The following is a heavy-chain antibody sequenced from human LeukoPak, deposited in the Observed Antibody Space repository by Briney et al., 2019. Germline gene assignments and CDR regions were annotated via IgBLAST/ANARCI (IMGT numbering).Heavy chain of an antibody. J-gene: IGHJ4*02. CDR3: ARDRFGRYFDWLPDY. D-gene: IGHD3-9*01. V-gene: IGHV3-74*01. CDR2: INSDGSST. Sequence: PGGSLRLSCAASGFTFSSYWMSWVRQAPGKGLVWVSRINSDGSSTSYADSVKGRFTISRDNAKNTLYLQMNSLRAEDTAVYYCARDRFGRYFDWLPDYWGQGTLVTVSS. CDR1: GFTFSSYW.